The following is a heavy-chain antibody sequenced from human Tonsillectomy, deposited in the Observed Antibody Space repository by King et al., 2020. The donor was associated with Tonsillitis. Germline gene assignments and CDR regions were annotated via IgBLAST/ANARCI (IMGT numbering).Heavy chain of an antibody. Sequence: QLVQSGAEVKKPGASVKVSCKASGYTFTSYGISWVRQAPGQGLEWMGWISAYNGNTNYAQKLQGRVTMTTDTSTSTAYMELRSLRSDDTAVYYCARESEDIVVVVAALGGGFDPWGQGTLVTVSS. J-gene: IGHJ5*02. CDR1: GYTFTSYG. D-gene: IGHD2-15*01. V-gene: IGHV1-18*04. CDR3: ARESEDIVVVVAALGGGFDP. CDR2: ISAYNGNT.